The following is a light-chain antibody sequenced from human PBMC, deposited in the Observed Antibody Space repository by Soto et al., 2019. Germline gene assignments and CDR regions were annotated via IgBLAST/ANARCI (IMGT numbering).Light chain of an antibody. CDR1: QSISSY. Sequence: DIQMTQSPSSLSASVGDRVTSTCRASQSISSYLNCYQQKPGKATKLLIYAPASLQSGVPSRFSGSGSGTDFTLTISSVQPEAFAAYYCQKNYSTPWTVGQGTKVDI. J-gene: IGKJ1*01. V-gene: IGKV1-39*01. CDR3: QKNYSTPWT. CDR2: APA.